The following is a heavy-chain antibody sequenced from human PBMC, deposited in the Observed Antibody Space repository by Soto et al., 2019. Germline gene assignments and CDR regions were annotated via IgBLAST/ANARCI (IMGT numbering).Heavy chain of an antibody. CDR2: INHSGST. J-gene: IGHJ3*02. Sequence: SETLSLTCAVYGGSFSGYYWSWIRQPPGKGLEWIGEINHSGSTNYNPSLKSRVTISVDTSKNQFSLKLSSVTAADTAVYYCASSPGQRWLQFAFDIWGQGTMVTVS. CDR1: GGSFSGYY. V-gene: IGHV4-34*01. D-gene: IGHD5-12*01. CDR3: ASSPGQRWLQFAFDI.